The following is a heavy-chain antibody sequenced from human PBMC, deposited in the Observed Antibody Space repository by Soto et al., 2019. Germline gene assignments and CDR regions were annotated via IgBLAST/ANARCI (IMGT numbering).Heavy chain of an antibody. J-gene: IGHJ5*01. CDR3: ARLGGFYQSLDS. D-gene: IGHD3-22*01. Sequence: QVHLQESGPGLVKASETLSLTCTVSGDSISSYYWSWIRQPPGKGLEWIGYIYYTGTTTYNPSFKSRLXXXVXXSKNQFSLNLTSVSATDTAVYYCARLGGFYQSLDSWGQGTLVTVSS. CDR2: IYYTGTT. CDR1: GDSISSYY. V-gene: IGHV4-59*08.